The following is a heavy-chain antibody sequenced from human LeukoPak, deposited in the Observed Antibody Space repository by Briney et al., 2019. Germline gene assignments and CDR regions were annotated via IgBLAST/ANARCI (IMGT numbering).Heavy chain of an antibody. J-gene: IGHJ3*02. Sequence: SETLSLTCTVSGCSIRSFSWSWIRQPPGKGLEWIACDSYSGSTNYNPSLKSRVTTSVDTSKNQLSLKLTSVTAPDTAVYYCARHGGETIVAMILHAFDIWGQGTVVTVSS. D-gene: IGHD5-12*01. V-gene: IGHV4-59*08. CDR1: GCSIRSFS. CDR2: DSYSGST. CDR3: ARHGGETIVAMILHAFDI.